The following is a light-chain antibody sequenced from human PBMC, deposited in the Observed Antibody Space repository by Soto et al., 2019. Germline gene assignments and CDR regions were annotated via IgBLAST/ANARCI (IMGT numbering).Light chain of an antibody. CDR2: DAS. J-gene: IGKJ2*01. Sequence: DIQMTQSPSTLSASVGDRVTITCRASQSISSWLAWYQQKPWKAPKLLIYDASSLESGVPSRFSGSGSGTEFTLTISRLQPDYFATYYCQQYNSYPYTFGQGTKLESK. V-gene: IGKV1-5*01. CDR1: QSISSW. CDR3: QQYNSYPYT.